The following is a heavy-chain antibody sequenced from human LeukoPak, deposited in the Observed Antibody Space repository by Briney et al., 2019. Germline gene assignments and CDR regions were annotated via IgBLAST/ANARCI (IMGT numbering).Heavy chain of an antibody. V-gene: IGHV5-51*01. J-gene: IGHJ4*02. D-gene: IGHD2-21*01. CDR2: IYPGDSDT. CDR1: GYRFTSYW. CDR3: ARVLIRGDEIDY. Sequence: GESLKISCKGSGYRFTSYWIAWVRQMPGKGLEWMGIIYPGDSDTRYSPSFQGQVTISADKSISTAYLQWSSLKASDTDMYCARVLIRGDEIDYWGQGTLVTVSS.